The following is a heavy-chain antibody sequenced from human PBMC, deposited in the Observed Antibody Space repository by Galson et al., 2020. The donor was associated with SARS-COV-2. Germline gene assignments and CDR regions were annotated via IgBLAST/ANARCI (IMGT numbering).Heavy chain of an antibody. Sequence: GESLKISCAASGFTFSDYYMSWIRQAPGKGLEWVSYISSSGSTIYYADSGKGRFTISRDNAKNSLYLQMNSLRAEDTAVYYCARGGLSYYDFWSDPPKTAMDVWGKGNTVTVSS. CDR2: ISSSGSTI. D-gene: IGHD3-3*01. CDR1: GFTFSDYY. J-gene: IGHJ6*04. CDR3: ARGGLSYYDFWSDPPKTAMDV. V-gene: IGHV3-11*01.